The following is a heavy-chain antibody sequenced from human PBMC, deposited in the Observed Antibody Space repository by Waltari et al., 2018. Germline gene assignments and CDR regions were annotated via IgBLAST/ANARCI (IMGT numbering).Heavy chain of an antibody. D-gene: IGHD6-19*01. V-gene: IGHV3-30*02. CDR2: IRYDETEK. Sequence: QVQLVESGGGVVQPGGSLRLSCAASGFSFSSYGMHWVRQSPGKGLEWVGFIRYDETEKYYENSVKGRFTISRDNSKNTLFLQMNSLRAEDTAVYYCAKDLIAVSGLYYYYYYMDVWGKGTTVTVSS. CDR1: GFSFSSYG. CDR3: AKDLIAVSGLYYYYYYMDV. J-gene: IGHJ6*03.